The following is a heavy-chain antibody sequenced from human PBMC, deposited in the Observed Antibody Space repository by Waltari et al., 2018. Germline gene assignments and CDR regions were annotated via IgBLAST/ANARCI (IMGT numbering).Heavy chain of an antibody. CDR2: IILNLRPA. D-gene: IGHD1-26*01. CDR3: ARELQYSGSSLGYFDY. CDR1: GGTCISYA. Sequence: QVQLVQSGAEVKKPGSSVKVSCKASGGTCISYAISWVRQAPGQGLEWMGGIILNLRPANYAQNFQGRVTIPAEQSTRTAYMELSSLRSEEPAVYYCARELQYSGSSLGYFDYWGQGTLVTVSS. J-gene: IGHJ4*02. V-gene: IGHV1-69*12.